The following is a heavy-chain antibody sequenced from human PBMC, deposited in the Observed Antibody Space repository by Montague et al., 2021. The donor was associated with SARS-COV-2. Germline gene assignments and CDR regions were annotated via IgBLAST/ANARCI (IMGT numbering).Heavy chain of an antibody. J-gene: IGHJ4*02. Sequence: SETLSLTCAVSGGSISSSNWWSWVRQPPGKGLEWIGDIYHSGSTXXNPXXXSRVTISVDKSKNQFSLKLSSVTAADTAVYYCASRGAGWFGSNPERFDYWGQGTLVTVSS. D-gene: IGHD3-10*01. V-gene: IGHV4-4*02. CDR3: ASRGAGWFGSNPERFDY. CDR2: IYHSGST. CDR1: GGSISSSNW.